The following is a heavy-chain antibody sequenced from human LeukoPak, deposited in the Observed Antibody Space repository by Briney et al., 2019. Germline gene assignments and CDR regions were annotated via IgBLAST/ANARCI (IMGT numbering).Heavy chain of an antibody. CDR1: GGSVSSGSYY. CDR3: ARSMYTSYGMDV. J-gene: IGHJ6*04. D-gene: IGHD1-1*01. CDR2: IYNSGST. Sequence: TSETLSLTCSVSGGSVSSGSYYWSWIRQPPGKGLEWIVYIYNSGSTNYNPSLKSRVTISVDTSENQISLKLNSVTAADTAVYYCARSMYTSYGMDVWGKGTTVTVSS. V-gene: IGHV4-61*01.